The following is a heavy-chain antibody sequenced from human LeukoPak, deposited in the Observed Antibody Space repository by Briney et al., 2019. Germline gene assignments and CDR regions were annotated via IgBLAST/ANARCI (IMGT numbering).Heavy chain of an antibody. CDR2: IRYDGSNK. V-gene: IGHV3-30*02. D-gene: IGHD3-3*01. CDR3: AKVLRFLEWLPFDY. Sequence: GGSLRLSCAASGFTFSSYGMHWVRQAPGKGPEWVAFIRYDGSNKYYADSVKGRFTISRDNSKNTLYLQMNSLRAEDTAVYYCAKVLRFLEWLPFDYWGQGTLVTVSS. CDR1: GFTFSSYG. J-gene: IGHJ4*02.